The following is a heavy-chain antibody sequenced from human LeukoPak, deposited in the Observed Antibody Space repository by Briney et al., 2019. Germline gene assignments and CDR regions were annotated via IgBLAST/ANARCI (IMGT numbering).Heavy chain of an antibody. J-gene: IGHJ4*02. D-gene: IGHD6-19*01. CDR1: GYSFTIYS. Sequence: GASGTLSFTAAGYSFTIYSISWVRHAPGQGLEWMGWIGAYNGSTNYSQKLQGRGTMTTDTYTSNAYMELRNRRRDDEAVYYCARDLKRGYSSGRYSWGTGSSNDYWGQGTLVTVSS. CDR3: ARDLKRGYSSGRYSWGTGSSNDY. V-gene: IGHV1-18*01. CDR2: IGAYNGST.